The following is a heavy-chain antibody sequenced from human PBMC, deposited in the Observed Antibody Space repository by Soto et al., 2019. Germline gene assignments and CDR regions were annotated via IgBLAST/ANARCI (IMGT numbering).Heavy chain of an antibody. CDR2: IKQDGSEK. D-gene: IGHD3-3*01. CDR1: GFTFSSYW. V-gene: IGHV3-7*01. CDR3: AREAGYDFWSGPSPFMDV. Sequence: GGSLRLSCAASGFTFSSYWMSWVRQAPGKGLEWVANIKQDGSEKYYVDSVKGRFTISRDNAKNSLYLQMNSLRAEDTAVYYCAREAGYDFWSGPSPFMDVWGKGTTVIGSS. J-gene: IGHJ6*03.